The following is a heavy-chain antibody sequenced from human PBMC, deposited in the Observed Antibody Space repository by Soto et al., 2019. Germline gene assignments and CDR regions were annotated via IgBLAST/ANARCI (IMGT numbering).Heavy chain of an antibody. J-gene: IGHJ4*02. CDR3: AKVSRKGSAIDFDY. CDR1: GYTFSNYD. V-gene: IGHV1-8*01. CDR2: VNPNNGDT. Sequence: QVQLVQSGAELKKPGVSVKVSCKASGYTFSNYDMNWVRQATGQGPEWIGWVNPNNGDTGYAQKFQGRVTLTTDISTTTAYMELTSLRSEDTAIYYCAKVSRKGSAIDFDYWGQGTLITVSS. D-gene: IGHD3-10*01.